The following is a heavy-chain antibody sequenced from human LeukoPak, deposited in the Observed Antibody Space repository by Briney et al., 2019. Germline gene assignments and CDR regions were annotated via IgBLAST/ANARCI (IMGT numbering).Heavy chain of an antibody. CDR3: VLTSGSGSYRGYLNY. CDR2: INWNGGST. V-gene: IGHV3-20*01. J-gene: IGHJ4*02. CDR1: GFTFDDYG. D-gene: IGHD3-10*01. Sequence: PGGSLRLSCVASGFTFDDYGIGWVRQAPGKGLEWVSGINWNGGSTDYADSVKGRFTISRDNAKNSVYLQMRSLRVEDTALYHCVLTSGSGSYRGYLNYWGQGTLVTVSS.